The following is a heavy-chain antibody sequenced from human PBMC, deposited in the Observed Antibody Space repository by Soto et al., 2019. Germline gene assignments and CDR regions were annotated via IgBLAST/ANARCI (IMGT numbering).Heavy chain of an antibody. D-gene: IGHD2-21*02. Sequence: ELRSITCRISGGSIRGINDLWGWIRQPPGEALEWIGTVCYSGNSYFNPSLKSRVTTSVDTSKNQFSLSLRSVTAADTATYFWTVRDEVTAYYINHWGRGTLVTVSS. CDR1: GGSIRGINDL. CDR3: TVRDEVTAYYINH. J-gene: IGHJ4*02. CDR2: VCYSGNS. V-gene: IGHV4-39*01.